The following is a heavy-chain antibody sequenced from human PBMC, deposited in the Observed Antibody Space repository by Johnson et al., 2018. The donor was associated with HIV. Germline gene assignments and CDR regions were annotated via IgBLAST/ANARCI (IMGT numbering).Heavy chain of an antibody. V-gene: IGHV3-66*03. CDR2: IYSGGST. CDR3: ARSYSTSWNASDI. J-gene: IGHJ3*02. CDR1: GFTVSSNY. D-gene: IGHD4-11*01. Sequence: VQLVESGGGLIQPGGSLRLSCAASGFTVSSNYMSWVRQAPGKGLEWVSVIYSGGSTSYADSVMGIFTISRDNSKNTLYLQMNSLRAEDTAVYYCARSYSTSWNASDIWGQGTMVTVSS.